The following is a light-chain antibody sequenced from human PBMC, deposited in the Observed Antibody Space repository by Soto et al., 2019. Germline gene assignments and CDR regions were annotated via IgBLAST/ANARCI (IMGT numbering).Light chain of an antibody. J-gene: IGKJ5*01. CDR1: QSVSSSY. Sequence: EIVLTQSPGTLSLSPGERSTLSCSASQSVSSSYLAWYQQKPGQAPRLLIYGASSRATGIPDRFSGSGSGTDFTLTISRLEPEDFAVYYCQQYVSPPITFGQGTRLEI. V-gene: IGKV3-20*01. CDR3: QQYVSPPIT. CDR2: GAS.